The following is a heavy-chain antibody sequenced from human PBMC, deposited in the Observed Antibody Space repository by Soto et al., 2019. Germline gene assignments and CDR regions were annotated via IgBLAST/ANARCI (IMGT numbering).Heavy chain of an antibody. CDR2: VYHTGNA. Sequence: SETLSLTCTVSGGSITTACYSWSWIRQPPGKALEWIGYVYHTGNAYPKPSLKSRVTISLDRSKNQFSLKMTSVTAADTALYYCATRPFYYYVLDVCGQGTTVTVSS. CDR1: GGSITTACYS. V-gene: IGHV4-30-2*01. CDR3: ATRPFYYYVLDV. J-gene: IGHJ6*02.